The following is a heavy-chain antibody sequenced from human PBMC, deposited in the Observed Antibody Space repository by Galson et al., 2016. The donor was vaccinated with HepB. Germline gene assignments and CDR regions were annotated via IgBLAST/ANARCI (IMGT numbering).Heavy chain of an antibody. CDR2: IFPIFGTA. Sequence: SVKVSCKASGGTLSSYGISWVRQAPGQGLEWMGGIFPIFGTANYAQNFQDRVTITADESTTTAFMELGSLRREDTAVYYCARMRESSDWDKPTYYFDYWGQGTLVTVSS. CDR3: ARMRESSDWDKPTYYFDY. CDR1: GGTLSSYG. V-gene: IGHV1-69*13. D-gene: IGHD6-19*01. J-gene: IGHJ4*02.